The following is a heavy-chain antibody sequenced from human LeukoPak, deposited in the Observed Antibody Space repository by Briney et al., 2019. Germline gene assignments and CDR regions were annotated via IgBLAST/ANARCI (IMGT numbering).Heavy chain of an antibody. Sequence: SETLSLTCTVSGGSISSYYWSWIRQPAGEGLEWVGRIYSSGSTNYNPSLKRRVTMSVETSKKQFSLKMSSVTAADTAVYYCARGSYDFWSGYHSSSYYYYMDVWGKETTVTVSS. V-gene: IGHV4-4*07. CDR2: IYSSGST. J-gene: IGHJ6*03. CDR3: ARGSYDFWSGYHSSSYYYYMDV. D-gene: IGHD3-3*01. CDR1: GGSISSYY.